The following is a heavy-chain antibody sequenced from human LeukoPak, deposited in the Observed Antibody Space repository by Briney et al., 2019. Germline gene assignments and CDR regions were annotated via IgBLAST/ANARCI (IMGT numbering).Heavy chain of an antibody. V-gene: IGHV4-31*03. J-gene: IGHJ4*02. Sequence: KPSQTLSLTCTVSGGSISSGGYYWSWIRQHPGKGLEWIGYTYYSGSTYYNPSLKSRVTISVDTSKNQFSLKLSSVTAAGTAVYYCARREISGPLDYWGQGTLVTVSS. CDR2: TYYSGST. D-gene: IGHD6-19*01. CDR3: ARREISGPLDY. CDR1: GGSISSGGYY.